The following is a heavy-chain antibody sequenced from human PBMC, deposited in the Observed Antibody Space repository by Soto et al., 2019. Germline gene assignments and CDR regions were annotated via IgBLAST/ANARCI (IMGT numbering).Heavy chain of an antibody. V-gene: IGHV3-74*01. J-gene: IGHJ6*03. CDR3: ARGDCVGGTCYSLAGSFYYYMDV. Sequence: EVQLVESGGGLVQPGGSLRLSCAASGFTLSNYWMYWVRQAPGKGLVWVSRINSDGSVSSYADSVKGRLTISRDNVKNTLYLQMDSLRAEDTAVYYCARGDCVGGTCYSLAGSFYYYMDVWDKGTTVTVFS. CDR2: INSDGSVS. CDR1: GFTLSNYW. D-gene: IGHD2-15*01.